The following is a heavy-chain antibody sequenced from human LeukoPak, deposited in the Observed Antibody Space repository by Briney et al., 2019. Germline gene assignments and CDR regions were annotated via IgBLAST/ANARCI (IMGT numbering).Heavy chain of an antibody. J-gene: IGHJ4*02. CDR2: ISTSSSYI. CDR1: GFTFSSYS. D-gene: IGHD1-26*01. Sequence: GGSLRLSCAASGFTFSSYSMNWVRQAPGKGLEWVSPISTSSSYIYYADSVKGRFTISRDNARNSLYLQMNSLRAEDTAVYYCARSPSGKYSLIGFLDYWGQGTLVTVSS. V-gene: IGHV3-21*01. CDR3: ARSPSGKYSLIGFLDY.